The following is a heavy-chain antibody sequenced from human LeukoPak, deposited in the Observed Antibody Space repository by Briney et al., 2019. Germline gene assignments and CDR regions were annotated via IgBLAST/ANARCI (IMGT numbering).Heavy chain of an antibody. Sequence: SETLSLTCTVSGGSIGTHYWSWIRQPPGKGLEWIGYIHYSGSTNYNPSLKSRVTISVDTSKNQFSLKLNSVTTADTAVYYCAKDAAYNPFDYWGQGTLVTVSS. J-gene: IGHJ4*02. CDR3: AKDAAYNPFDY. CDR1: GGSIGTHY. CDR2: IHYSGST. V-gene: IGHV4-59*11. D-gene: IGHD5-24*01.